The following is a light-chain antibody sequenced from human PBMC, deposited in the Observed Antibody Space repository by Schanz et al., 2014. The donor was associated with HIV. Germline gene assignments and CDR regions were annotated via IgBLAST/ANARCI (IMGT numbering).Light chain of an antibody. CDR1: SSDVGGYDY. V-gene: IGLV2-8*01. CDR2: DVS. CDR3: SSYAGSNVA. J-gene: IGLJ2*01. Sequence: QSALTQPPSVSGSPGQSITISCTGDSSDVGGYDYVSWYQQHPGKAPKLIIYDVSNRPSGVPDRFSGSKSGYTASLTISGLQAEDEADYYCSSYAGSNVAFGGGTKLHRP.